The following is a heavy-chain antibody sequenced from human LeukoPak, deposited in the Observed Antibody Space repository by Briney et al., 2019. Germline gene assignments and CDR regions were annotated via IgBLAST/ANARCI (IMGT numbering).Heavy chain of an antibody. CDR1: GFTFSSYS. J-gene: IGHJ3*02. CDR2: ISSSSSYI. V-gene: IGHV3-21*01. D-gene: IGHD6-19*01. CDR3: ARDQKQWLADAFDI. Sequence: AGGSLRLSCAASGFTFSSYSMNWVRQAPGKGLEWVSSISSSSSYIYYADSVKGRFTISRDNAKNSLYLQMNSLRVEDTAVYYCARDQKQWLADAFDIWGQGTMVTVSS.